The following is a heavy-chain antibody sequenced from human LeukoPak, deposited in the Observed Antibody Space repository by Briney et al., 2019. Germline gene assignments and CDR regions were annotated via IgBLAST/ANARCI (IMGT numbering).Heavy chain of an antibody. CDR2: ISSSSSYI. J-gene: IGHJ6*03. Sequence: GGSLRLSCAASGFTFSSYEMNWVRQAPGKGLEWVSSISSSSSYIYYADSVKGRFTISRDNAKNSLYLQMNSLRAEDTAVYYCAKDGQQWLEHYYYYYMDVWGKGTTVTVSS. V-gene: IGHV3-21*01. CDR1: GFTFSSYE. CDR3: AKDGQQWLEHYYYYYMDV. D-gene: IGHD6-19*01.